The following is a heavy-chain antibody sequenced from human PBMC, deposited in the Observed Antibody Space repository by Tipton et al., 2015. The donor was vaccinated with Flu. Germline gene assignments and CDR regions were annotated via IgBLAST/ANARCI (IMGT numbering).Heavy chain of an antibody. J-gene: IGHJ4*02. Sequence: LRLSCTVSSGSIRSTNYFCAWIRQPPGKRLELIGSIYPSGTTYYNPSLKSRVTISVDTSKSRFSLKLRSVTAADTAVYYCARLSYYDVDLKNFYFDYWGQGALVTVSS. CDR1: SGSIRSTNYF. CDR3: ARLSYYDVDLKNFYFDY. CDR2: IYPSGTT. D-gene: IGHD3-10*02. V-gene: IGHV4-39*01.